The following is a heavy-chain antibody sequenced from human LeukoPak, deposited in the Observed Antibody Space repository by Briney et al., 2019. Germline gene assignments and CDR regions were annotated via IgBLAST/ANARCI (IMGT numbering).Heavy chain of an antibody. D-gene: IGHD4-11*01. Sequence: ASVKVSCKASGYTFTNYGISWVRQAPGQGLEWMGWISAFNGDTHYAQKFQGRVTITADKSTSTAYMELSSLRSEDTAVYYCARDRTTVTTFLVFAMRNWFGPWGQGTLVTVSS. CDR2: ISAFNGDT. J-gene: IGHJ5*02. V-gene: IGHV1-18*01. CDR1: GYTFTNYG. CDR3: ARDRTTVTTFLVFAMRNWFGP.